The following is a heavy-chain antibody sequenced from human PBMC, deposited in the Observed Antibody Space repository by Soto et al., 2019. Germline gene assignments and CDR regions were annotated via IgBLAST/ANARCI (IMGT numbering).Heavy chain of an antibody. CDR1: GGTFSSYA. V-gene: IGHV1-69*13. CDR3: ATIGLPLRFLEWHPDYYYYYGMDV. CDR2: IIPIFGTA. D-gene: IGHD3-3*01. J-gene: IGHJ6*02. Sequence: GASVKVSCKASGGTFSSYAISWVRQAPGQGLEWMGGIIPIFGTANYAQKFQGRVTITADESTSTAYMELSNLRSEDTAVYYCATIGLPLRFLEWHPDYYYYYGMDVWGQGTTVTVSS.